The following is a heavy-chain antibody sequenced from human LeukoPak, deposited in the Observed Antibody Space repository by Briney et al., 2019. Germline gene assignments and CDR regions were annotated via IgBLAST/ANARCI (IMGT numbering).Heavy chain of an antibody. CDR1: GGSISSGGYS. CDR3: ARGLHTYAFDI. D-gene: IGHD2-21*01. CDR2: IYYSGST. V-gene: IGHV4-31*03. Sequence: SETLSLTCTVSGGSISSGGYSWSWIRQHPGKGLEWIGYIYYSGSTYYNPSLKSRVTISVDTSKNQFSLKLSSVTAADTAVYYCARGLHTYAFDIWGQGTMVTVSS. J-gene: IGHJ3*02.